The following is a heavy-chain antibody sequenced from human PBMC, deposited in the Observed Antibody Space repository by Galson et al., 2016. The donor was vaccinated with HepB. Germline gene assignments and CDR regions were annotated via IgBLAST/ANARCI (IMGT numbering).Heavy chain of an antibody. V-gene: IGHV4-31*03. CDR1: GAFISSGGYY. CDR2: IYRSGTT. Sequence: TLSLTCSVSGAFISSGGYYWNWIRQHPGKGLEWIGSIYRSGTTYYKPSLKSRIIISVDLSENHFSLRLSSVTAADTPVYYCARDQGLLYNMDVWGRGTTVTVSS. D-gene: IGHD2/OR15-2a*01. J-gene: IGHJ6*03. CDR3: ARDQGLLYNMDV.